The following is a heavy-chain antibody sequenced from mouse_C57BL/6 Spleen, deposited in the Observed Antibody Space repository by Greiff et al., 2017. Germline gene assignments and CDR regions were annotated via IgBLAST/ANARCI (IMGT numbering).Heavy chain of an antibody. D-gene: IGHD2-5*01. J-gene: IGHJ3*01. CDR2: ISSGGDYI. CDR3: TREGYSNTWFAY. V-gene: IGHV5-9-1*02. Sequence: DVMLVESGEGLVKPGGSLKLSCAASGFTFSSYAMSWVRQTPEKRLEWVAYISSGGDYIYYADTVKGRFTISRDNARNTLYLQMSSLKSEDTAMYYCTREGYSNTWFAYWGQGTLVTVSA. CDR1: GFTFSSYA.